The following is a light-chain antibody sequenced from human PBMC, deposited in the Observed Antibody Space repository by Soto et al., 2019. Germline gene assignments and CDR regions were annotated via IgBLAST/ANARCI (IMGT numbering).Light chain of an antibody. CDR2: GAS. CDR3: QQNYNSRWT. V-gene: IGKV1-39*01. CDR1: LPITTD. J-gene: IGKJ1*01. Sequence: DIQMTQSPSSLSASVGDRVTITCRASLPITTDLNWFQQKPGKAPKLLIYGASTLQTGVPSRFNVGGSGTDFTLTISSLQPEDFGTYYCQQNYNSRWTFGQGTEIEI.